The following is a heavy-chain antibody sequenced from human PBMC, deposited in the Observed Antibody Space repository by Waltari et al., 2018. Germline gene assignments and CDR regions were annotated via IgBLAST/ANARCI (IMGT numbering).Heavy chain of an antibody. D-gene: IGHD3-3*01. CDR2: INSDGSST. CDR1: GFTFSSPW. V-gene: IGHV3-74*01. Sequence: EVQLVESGGGLVQPGGSLRLSCAASGFTFSSPWMHWVRQAPGKGLVWVSRINSDGSSTNYADSVKGRFTISRDNAKNTLYLQVNSLRADDTGVYYCGRVFLTTRNCMDVWGQGTTVTVS. CDR3: GRVFLTTRNCMDV. J-gene: IGHJ6*02.